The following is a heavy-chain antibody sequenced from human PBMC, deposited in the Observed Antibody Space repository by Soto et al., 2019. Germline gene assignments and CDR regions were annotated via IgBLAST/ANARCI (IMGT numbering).Heavy chain of an antibody. CDR3: AREDRRLFMITFGGVIPKGAPEMFDY. Sequence: SVKVSCKASGYTFTSYGISWVRQAPGQGLEWMGGIIPIFGTANYAQKFQGRVTITADESTSTAYMELSSLRSEDTAVYYCAREDRRLFMITFGGVIPKGAPEMFDYWGQGTLVTVSS. CDR1: GYTFTSYG. V-gene: IGHV1-69*13. D-gene: IGHD3-16*02. J-gene: IGHJ4*02. CDR2: IIPIFGTA.